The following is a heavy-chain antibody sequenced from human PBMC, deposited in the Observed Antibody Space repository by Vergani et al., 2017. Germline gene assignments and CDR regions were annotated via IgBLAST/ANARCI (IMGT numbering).Heavy chain of an antibody. J-gene: IGHJ3*02. CDR1: GFTFSSYG. CDR2: IRYDGSNK. CDR3: WFYDSSGYKRVDAFAI. Sequence: QVQLVESGGGVVQPGGSLRLSCAASGFTFSSYGMHWVRQAPGKGLEWVAFIRYDGSNKYYADSVKGRFTISRDNSKTTLYLQMNSLRAEDTGVYYCWFYDSSGYKRVDAFAIWGQRSMVTVS. V-gene: IGHV3-30*02. D-gene: IGHD3-22*01.